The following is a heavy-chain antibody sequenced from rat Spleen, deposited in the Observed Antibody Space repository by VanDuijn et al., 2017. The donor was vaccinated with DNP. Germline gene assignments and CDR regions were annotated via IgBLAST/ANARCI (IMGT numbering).Heavy chain of an antibody. D-gene: IGHD1-10*01. CDR2: MWNGGTT. J-gene: IGHJ2*01. CDR1: GFSLTDYS. V-gene: IGHV2S63*01. Sequence: EVQLKESGPGLVQPSQTLSLTCTVSGFSLTDYSVHWVRQPPGKGLEWMGVMWNGGTTAYNSTLKSRLSISRDTSKSQVFLKMNSLQTEDTAIYYCTRAHNLYWGQGVMVTVSS. CDR3: TRAHNLY.